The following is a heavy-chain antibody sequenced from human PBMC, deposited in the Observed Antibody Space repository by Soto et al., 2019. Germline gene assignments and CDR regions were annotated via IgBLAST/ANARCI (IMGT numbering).Heavy chain of an antibody. Sequence: SETLSLTCTVSGGSISSGGYYWSWIRQHPGKGLEWIGYIYYSGSTYYNPSLKSRVTISVDTSKNRFSLKLSSVTAADTAVYYCARDQLHYYDSSGPTGAFDIWGQGTMVTVSS. CDR3: ARDQLHYYDSSGPTGAFDI. V-gene: IGHV4-31*03. D-gene: IGHD3-22*01. CDR2: IYYSGST. J-gene: IGHJ3*02. CDR1: GGSISSGGYY.